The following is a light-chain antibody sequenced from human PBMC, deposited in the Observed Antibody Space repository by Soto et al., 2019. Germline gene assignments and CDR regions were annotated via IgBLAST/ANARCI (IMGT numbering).Light chain of an antibody. J-gene: IGLJ1*01. V-gene: IGLV1-40*01. CDR3: QSYDSTLGARYV. CDR1: SSNIGAGYD. Sequence: QSVLTQPPSVSGAPGQRVSISCTGSSSNIGAGYDVHWYQQRPGTAPKLLIFCNINRPSGVPDRFSGSKSGTSASLAITGLQAEDEGDYYCQSYDSTLGARYVFGTGTKLTVL. CDR2: CNI.